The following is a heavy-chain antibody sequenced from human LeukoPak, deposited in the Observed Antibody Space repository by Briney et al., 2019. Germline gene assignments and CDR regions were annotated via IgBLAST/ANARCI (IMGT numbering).Heavy chain of an antibody. CDR3: ARAEYDFWSGYYPGVDYYYMDV. CDR2: INPNSGGT. V-gene: IGHV1-2*02. Sequence: ASVKVSCTASGYTFTGYYMHWVRQAPGQGLEWMGWINPNSGGTNYAQKFQGRVTMTRDTSISTAYMELSRLRSDDTAVYYCARAEYDFWSGYYPGVDYYYMDVWGKGTTVTVSS. D-gene: IGHD3-3*01. J-gene: IGHJ6*03. CDR1: GYTFTGYY.